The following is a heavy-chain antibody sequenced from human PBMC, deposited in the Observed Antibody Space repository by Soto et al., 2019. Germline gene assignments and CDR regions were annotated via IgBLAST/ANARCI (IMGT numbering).Heavy chain of an antibody. J-gene: IGHJ4*02. Sequence: PSDTLSLTCAVSGYSICTGYYWAWIRQPPGKGLEWIGSIYHSGSTYYNPSLKSRVTMSINTSENQFSLKLSSVTAADTAVYYCARPTYGYNYFDYWDQGTLVTVSS. CDR1: GYSICTGYY. V-gene: IGHV4-38-2*01. CDR2: IYHSGST. CDR3: ARPTYGYNYFDY. D-gene: IGHD4-17*01.